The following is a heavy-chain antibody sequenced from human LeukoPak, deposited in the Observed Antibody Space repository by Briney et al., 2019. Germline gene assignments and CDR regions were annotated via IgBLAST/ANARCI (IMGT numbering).Heavy chain of an antibody. CDR3: ARGYCSTTSCPYIWFDP. J-gene: IGHJ5*02. D-gene: IGHD2-2*01. CDR1: GGSITSYY. V-gene: IGHV4-59*08. Sequence: SETLSLTCTVSGGSITSYYWSWIRQPPGKGLEWIGCAYYSGSTSYDPSLKSRVTISLDTSKNQFSLRLSSVTAADTAVYYCARGYCSTTSCPYIWFDPWGQGTLVTVSS. CDR2: AYYSGST.